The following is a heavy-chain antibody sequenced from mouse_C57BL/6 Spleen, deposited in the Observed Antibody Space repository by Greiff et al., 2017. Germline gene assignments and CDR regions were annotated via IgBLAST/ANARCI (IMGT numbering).Heavy chain of an antibody. CDR2: ISDGGSYT. CDR1: GFTFSSYA. D-gene: IGHD2-4*01. Sequence: EVKLVESGGGLVKPGGSLKLSCAASGFTFSSYAMSWVRQTPEKRLEWVATISDGGSYTYYPDNVKGRFTISRDNAKNNLYLQMSHLKSEDTAMYYCARADDYGGWYFDVWGTGTTVTVSS. CDR3: ARADDYGGWYFDV. V-gene: IGHV5-4*03. J-gene: IGHJ1*03.